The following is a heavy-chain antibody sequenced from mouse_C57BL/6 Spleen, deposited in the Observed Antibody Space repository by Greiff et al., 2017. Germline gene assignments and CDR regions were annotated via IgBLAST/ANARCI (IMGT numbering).Heavy chain of an antibody. J-gene: IGHJ3*01. CDR2: IDPEDGDT. V-gene: IGHV14-1*01. CDR3: TRHYYGSSYGVAY. Sequence: EVQLQQSGAELVRPGASVKLSCTASGFNIKDYYMHWVKQRTEQGLEWIGRIDPEDGDTEYAPKFQGKATMTADTSSNTAYLQLSSLTSEDTAVYYGTRHYYGSSYGVAYWGQGTLVTVSA. CDR1: GFNIKDYY. D-gene: IGHD1-1*01.